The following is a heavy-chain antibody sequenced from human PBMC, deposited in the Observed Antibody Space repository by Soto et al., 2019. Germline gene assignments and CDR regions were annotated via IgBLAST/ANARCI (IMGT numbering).Heavy chain of an antibody. CDR1: GFILSDYY. V-gene: IGHV3-11*03. D-gene: IGHD3-3*01. CDR3: ASPLDLDY. Sequence: GGSLILSCAASGFILSDYYMNWIRQAPGKGLEWVSYLSSSNIYTNYADSVKGRFTISRDIAKNSLYLQMNSLRAEDTAVYYCASPLDLDYWGQGTLVTVSS. J-gene: IGHJ4*02. CDR2: LSSSNIYT.